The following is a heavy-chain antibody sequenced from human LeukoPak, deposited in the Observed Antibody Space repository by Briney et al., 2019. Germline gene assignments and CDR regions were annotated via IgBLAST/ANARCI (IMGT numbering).Heavy chain of an antibody. CDR1: GYTFTSNY. J-gene: IGHJ4*02. CDR2: IYPRDGST. V-gene: IGHV1-46*01. Sequence: ASVKVSCKASGYTFTSNYIHWVRQAPGQGLEWMGMIYPRDGSTSYAQKFQGRVTVTRDASTSTVHMELSGLRSEDTAVYYCARDQEGFDYWGQGTLVTVSS. CDR3: ARDQEGFDY.